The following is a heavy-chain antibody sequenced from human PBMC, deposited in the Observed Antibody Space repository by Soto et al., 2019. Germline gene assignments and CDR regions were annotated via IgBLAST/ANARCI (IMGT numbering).Heavy chain of an antibody. CDR3: ASGYCSSTSCSYYYYGMDV. D-gene: IGHD2-2*01. CDR2: IIPILGIA. Sequence: QVQLVQSGAEVKKPGSSVKVSCKASGGTFSSYTISWVRQAPGQGLEWMGRIIPILGIANYAQKFQGRVTITADKCTGTAYMELSSLRSEDTALYYCASGYCSSTSCSYYYYGMDVWGQGTTVTVSS. CDR1: GGTFSSYT. V-gene: IGHV1-69*02. J-gene: IGHJ6*02.